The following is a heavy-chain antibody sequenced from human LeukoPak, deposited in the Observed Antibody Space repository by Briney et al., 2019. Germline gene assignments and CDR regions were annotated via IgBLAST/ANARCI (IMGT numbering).Heavy chain of an antibody. Sequence: TGGSLRLSCEASGITFSSYAMNWVRQAPGKGLEWVSSISSSSSYIYYADSVKGRFTISRDNAKNSLYLQMNSLRAEDTAMYYCARDTDWGQGTLVTVSS. CDR1: GITFSSYA. J-gene: IGHJ4*02. CDR2: ISSSSSYI. V-gene: IGHV3-21*01. CDR3: ARDTD. D-gene: IGHD2-8*02.